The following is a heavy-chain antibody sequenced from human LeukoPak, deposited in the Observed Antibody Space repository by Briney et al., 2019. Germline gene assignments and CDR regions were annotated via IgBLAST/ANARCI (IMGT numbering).Heavy chain of an antibody. CDR2: ITWNSGTI. CDR3: AKSSSWSYFDS. CDR1: GFTFDDYA. V-gene: IGHV3-9*01. D-gene: IGHD6-13*01. J-gene: IGHJ4*02. Sequence: SLRLSCAASGFTFDDYAMHWVRQVPGKGLEWVSGITWNSGTIAYADSVKGRFTISRDNAKNSLYLQMNSLRAEDTALYYCAKSSSWSYFDSWGQGTLVTVSS.